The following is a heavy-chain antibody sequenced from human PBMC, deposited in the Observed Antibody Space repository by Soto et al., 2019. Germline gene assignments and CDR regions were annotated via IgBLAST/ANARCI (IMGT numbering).Heavy chain of an antibody. CDR1: GVSVSSGSYY. V-gene: IGHV4-61*01. CDR2: IYYSGST. CDR3: ASQLLLMVYATGGYYFDY. D-gene: IGHD2-8*01. J-gene: IGHJ4*02. Sequence: PSETLSLTCTVSGVSVSSGSYYLSWIRQPPGKGLEWIGYIYYSGSTNYNPSLKSRVTISVDTSKNQFSLKLSSVTAADTAVYYCASQLLLMVYATGGYYFDYWGQGTLVTVSS.